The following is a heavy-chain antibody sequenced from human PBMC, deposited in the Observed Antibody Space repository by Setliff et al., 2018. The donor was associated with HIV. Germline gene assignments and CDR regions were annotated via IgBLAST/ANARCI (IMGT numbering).Heavy chain of an antibody. CDR3: ARGKTWLRFVDY. D-gene: IGHD5-12*01. V-gene: IGHV1-18*01. CDR2: INTHSGYT. CDR1: GYTFNNYG. J-gene: IGHJ4*02. Sequence: ASVKVSCKASGYTFNNYGISWVRQAPGQGLEWMGWINTHSGYTNYAQNVQGRVTVTMDTSTSTAYMELRSLKSDDTAVYYCARGKTWLRFVDYWGQGTLVTV.